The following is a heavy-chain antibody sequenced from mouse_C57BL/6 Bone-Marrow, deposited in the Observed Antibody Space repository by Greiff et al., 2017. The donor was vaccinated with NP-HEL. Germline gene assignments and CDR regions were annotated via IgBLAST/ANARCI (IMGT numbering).Heavy chain of an antibody. CDR1: GYSITSGYY. CDR2: ISYDGSN. D-gene: IGHD2-2*01. V-gene: IGHV3-6*01. Sequence: EVHLVESGPGLVKPSQSLSLTCSVTGYSITSGYYWNWIRQFPGNKLEWMGYISYDGSNNYNPSLKNRISITRDTSKNQFFLKLNSVTTEDTATYYCARAFYYGYDGVDYWGQGTTLTVSS. J-gene: IGHJ2*01. CDR3: ARAFYYGYDGVDY.